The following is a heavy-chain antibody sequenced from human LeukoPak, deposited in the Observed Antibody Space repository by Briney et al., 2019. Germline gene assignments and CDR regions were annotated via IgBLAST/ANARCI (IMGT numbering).Heavy chain of an antibody. CDR3: AKENYGDSTGGRFQH. J-gene: IGHJ1*01. CDR1: GFTFSSYS. D-gene: IGHD4-17*01. Sequence: PGGSLRLSCAASGFTFSSYSLNWVRQAPGKGLEWVSFIFSSSTYIYYTDSVKGRFTISRDNARNSLYLQMNSLRAEDTAVYYCAKENYGDSTGGRFQHWGQGTLVTVSS. CDR2: IFSSSTYI. V-gene: IGHV3-21*04.